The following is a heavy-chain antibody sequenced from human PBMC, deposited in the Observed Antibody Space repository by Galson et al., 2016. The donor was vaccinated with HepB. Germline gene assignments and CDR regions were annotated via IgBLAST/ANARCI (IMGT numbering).Heavy chain of an antibody. CDR1: GFTFSRYA. J-gene: IGHJ4*02. Sequence: SLRLSCAASGFTFSRYAMHWVRQAPGKGLEWVAVIQSDGYTKYYSDSVKGRFTISRDNSKNTLYLQMQSLRAEDTALYYCARVSYAGNTDPFDYWGQGTLVTVSS. D-gene: IGHD4-23*01. CDR2: IQSDGYTK. V-gene: IGHV3-33*05. CDR3: ARVSYAGNTDPFDY.